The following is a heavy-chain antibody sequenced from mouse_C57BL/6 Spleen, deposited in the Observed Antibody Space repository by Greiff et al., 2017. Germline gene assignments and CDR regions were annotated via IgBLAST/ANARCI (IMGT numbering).Heavy chain of an antibody. Sequence: VQLQQSGAELVRPGASVTLSCKASGYTFTDYEMHWVKQTPVHGLEWIGAIDPETGGTAYNQKFKGKAILTADKSSSTAYMELRSLTSEDSAVYYCTRKGWLLLYFDYWGQGTTLTGSS. CDR3: TRKGWLLLYFDY. J-gene: IGHJ2*01. V-gene: IGHV1-15*01. CDR1: GYTFTDYE. CDR2: IDPETGGT. D-gene: IGHD2-3*01.